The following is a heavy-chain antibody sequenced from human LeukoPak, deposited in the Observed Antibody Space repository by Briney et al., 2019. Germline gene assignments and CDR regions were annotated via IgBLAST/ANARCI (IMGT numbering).Heavy chain of an antibody. V-gene: IGHV1-18*01. CDR2: ISAYNGNT. J-gene: IGHJ6*02. Sequence: ASVKVSCKASGYTFTNYGISWVRQAPGQGLEWMGWISAYNGNTNYAQKLQGRVTLTTDSSTSTAYMEVRSLRSDDTAVYYCARTSLYYSYGLDVWGQGTTVTVSS. CDR3: ARTSLYYSYGLDV. CDR1: GYTFTNYG.